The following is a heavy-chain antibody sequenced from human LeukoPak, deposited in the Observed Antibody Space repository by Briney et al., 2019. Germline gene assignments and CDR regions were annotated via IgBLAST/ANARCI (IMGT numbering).Heavy chain of an antibody. J-gene: IGHJ4*02. CDR1: GGSISSYY. CDR3: ARNRRYGGNSFDY. V-gene: IGHV4-59*08. CDR2: IYYSGST. Sequence: SETLSLTCTVSGGSISSYYWSWIRQPPGKGLEWIGYIYYSGSTNYNPSLKSRVTISVDTSKNQFSPKLSSVTAADTAVYYCARNRRYGGNSFDYWGQGTLVTVSS. D-gene: IGHD4-23*01.